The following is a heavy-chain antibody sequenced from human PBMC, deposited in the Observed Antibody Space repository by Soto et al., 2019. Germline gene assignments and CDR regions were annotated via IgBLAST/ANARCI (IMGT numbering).Heavy chain of an antibody. D-gene: IGHD3-10*01. Sequence: SETLSLTCTVSGGSISTYYWSWIRQPPGGTLEWIGYIYASGATAYNPSLESRVTMSVDMPNNEFSLELTSLTAADTAVYYCARSHSFDGSIYHYYFDFWGQGTLVTVSS. J-gene: IGHJ4*02. CDR2: IYASGAT. CDR1: GGSISTYY. CDR3: ARSHSFDGSIYHYYFDF. V-gene: IGHV4-59*01.